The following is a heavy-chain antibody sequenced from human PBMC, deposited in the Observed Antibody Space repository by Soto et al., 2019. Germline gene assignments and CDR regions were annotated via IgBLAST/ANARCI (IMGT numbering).Heavy chain of an antibody. Sequence: EEQLVEAGGGLVQPGGSLKLSCVVSQISFSSYWMTWVRQAPGKGLECVANINQDGSEKYYEDSGKGRFTISRDNTKNSLYLHMNSLRAEHTAVYYCETDLNSPNYWGQGTLVAVSS. V-gene: IGHV3-7*01. CDR1: QISFSSYW. CDR3: ETDLNSPNY. CDR2: INQDGSEK. D-gene: IGHD1-20*01. J-gene: IGHJ4*02.